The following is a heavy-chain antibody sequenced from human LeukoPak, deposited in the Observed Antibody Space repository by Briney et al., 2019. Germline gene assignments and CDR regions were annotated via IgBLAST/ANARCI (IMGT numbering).Heavy chain of an antibody. CDR3: AELGITMIGGV. D-gene: IGHD3-10*02. CDR1: GFTFSSYS. J-gene: IGHJ6*04. Sequence: GGSLRLSCAASGFTFSSYSMNWVRQAPGKGLEWVSSISSSSSYIYYADSVKGRFTISRDNAKNALYLQMNSLRAEDTAVYYCAELGITMIGGVWGKGTTVTISS. CDR2: ISSSSSYI. V-gene: IGHV3-21*01.